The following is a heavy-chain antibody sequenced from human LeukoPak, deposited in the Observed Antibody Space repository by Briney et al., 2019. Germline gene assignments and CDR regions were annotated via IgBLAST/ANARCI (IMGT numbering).Heavy chain of an antibody. J-gene: IGHJ4*02. CDR2: IYYTGST. D-gene: IGHD2-15*01. CDR1: GGSISTYY. Sequence: SETLSLTCTVSGGSISTYYWSWIRQPPGKGLEWIGYIYYTGSTNYNPSLKSRVTMSLDTSNNQFSLNLSSVTAADTAVYYCARDSRGCTGDTCYSIWGQGTLVTVSS. CDR3: ARDSRGCTGDTCYSI. V-gene: IGHV4-59*01.